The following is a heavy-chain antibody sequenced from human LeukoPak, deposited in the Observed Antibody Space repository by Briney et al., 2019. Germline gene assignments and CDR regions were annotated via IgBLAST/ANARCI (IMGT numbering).Heavy chain of an antibody. Sequence: PGGSLRLSCAASGFTFSSYAMHWVRQAPGKGLEYVSAISSDGGSTYYANSVKGRFTIFRDNSKNTLYLQMGSLRDEDMAEYYCAKDYELEPYDLMDVWGKGTTVTVSS. CDR2: ISSDGGST. CDR3: AKDYELEPYDLMDV. CDR1: GFTFSSYA. D-gene: IGHD1-1*01. J-gene: IGHJ6*03. V-gene: IGHV3-64*01.